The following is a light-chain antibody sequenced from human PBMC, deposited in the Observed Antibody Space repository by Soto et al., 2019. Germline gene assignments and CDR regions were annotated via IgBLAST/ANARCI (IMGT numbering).Light chain of an antibody. CDR2: GAS. CDR1: HSVSSS. CDR3: QQRSNWLIT. J-gene: IGKJ5*01. V-gene: IGKV3-11*01. Sequence: VVMKHSPSTLSVSPGEIAALSGRASHSVSSSLAWYQQKPGQAPRLLISGASTRDAGIPARFSGSGSGTDFTLTISSLEPEDFAVYYCQQRSNWLITFGQGTRLEIK.